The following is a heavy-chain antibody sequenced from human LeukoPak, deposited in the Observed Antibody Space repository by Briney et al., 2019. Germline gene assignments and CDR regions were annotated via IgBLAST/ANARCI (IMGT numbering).Heavy chain of an antibody. Sequence: SETLSLTCTVSGGSISSSSYYWGWIRQPPGKGLEWIGSIYYSGSTYYNPSLKSRVTISVDTSKNQFSLKLSSVTAADTAVYYCARVDADSLGSPIDYWGQGTLVTVSS. CDR2: IYYSGST. CDR1: GGSISSSSYY. D-gene: IGHD3-22*01. J-gene: IGHJ4*02. CDR3: ARVDADSLGSPIDY. V-gene: IGHV4-39*07.